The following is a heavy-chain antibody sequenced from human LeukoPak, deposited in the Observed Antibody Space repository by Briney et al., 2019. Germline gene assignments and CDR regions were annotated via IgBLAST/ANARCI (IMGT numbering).Heavy chain of an antibody. V-gene: IGHV3-15*01. CDR3: TTDGGTVTPTGYYYGMDV. Sequence: GGSLRLSCAAPGFTFSNAWMSWVRQAPGKGLEWVGRIKSKTDGGTTEYAAHVEGRFTISRDDSKNTLYLQMNSLKTEDTAVYYCTTDGGTVTPTGYYYGMDVWGKGTTVTVSS. J-gene: IGHJ6*04. D-gene: IGHD4-17*01. CDR2: IKSKTDGGTT. CDR1: GFTFSNAW.